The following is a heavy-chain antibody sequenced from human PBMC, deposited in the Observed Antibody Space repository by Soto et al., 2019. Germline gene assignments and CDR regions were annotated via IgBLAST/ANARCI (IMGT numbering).Heavy chain of an antibody. CDR2: IIPILGIA. CDR1: GGTFSSYT. Sequence: ASVKVSCKASGGTFSSYTISWVRQAPGQGLEWMGRIIPILGIANYAQKFQGRVTITADKSTSTAYMELSSLRSEDTAVYYCAREEVVVVPAALGGYYYYYYMDVWGKGTTVTVSS. V-gene: IGHV1-69*04. CDR3: AREEVVVVPAALGGYYYYYYMDV. D-gene: IGHD2-2*01. J-gene: IGHJ6*03.